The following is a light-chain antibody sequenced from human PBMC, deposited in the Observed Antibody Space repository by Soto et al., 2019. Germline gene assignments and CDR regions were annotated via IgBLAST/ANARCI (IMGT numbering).Light chain of an antibody. CDR3: QSYDSSLSVSYV. V-gene: IGLV1-40*01. CDR2: GNS. CDR1: SSNIGAGYD. J-gene: IGLJ1*01. Sequence: QSVLTQPPSVSGAPGQRVTISCTGSSSNIGAGYDVHWYQQLPGTGPKLLIYGNSNRPSGVPDRFSGSKSGTSASLAITGIQAEDEADYCCQSYDSSLSVSYVFGTGTKLTVL.